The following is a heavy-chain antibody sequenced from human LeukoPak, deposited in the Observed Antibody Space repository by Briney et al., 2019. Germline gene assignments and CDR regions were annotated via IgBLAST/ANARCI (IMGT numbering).Heavy chain of an antibody. J-gene: IGHJ6*03. D-gene: IGHD3-9*01. Sequence: GGSLRLSCAASGFTVSRNGMHWVRQAPGKGLEWVAIIVYDGTYKYYADSVTGRSTISRDISKNTLYLQMNSLRPEDTAMYYCARDSRGPDDFLTGYYYYMDVWGKGTTVTISS. CDR3: ARDSRGPDDFLTGYYYYMDV. CDR2: IVYDGTYK. CDR1: GFTVSRNG. V-gene: IGHV3-30*19.